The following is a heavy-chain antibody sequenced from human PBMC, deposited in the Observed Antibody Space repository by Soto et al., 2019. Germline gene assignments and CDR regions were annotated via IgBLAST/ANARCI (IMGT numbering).Heavy chain of an antibody. D-gene: IGHD3-10*01. V-gene: IGHV3-30*18. J-gene: IGHJ4*02. CDR2: ISYDGNNK. CDR3: AKDSGRGSAHYYFDY. CDR1: GFTFSSYG. Sequence: QVQLVESGGGVVQPGRSLRLSCAASGFTFSSYGMHWVRQAPGKGLERVAVISYDGNNKYHADSVKGRFTISRDNSKNTLYLQMNSLRAEDTAVYYCAKDSGRGSAHYYFDYWGQGTLVTVSS.